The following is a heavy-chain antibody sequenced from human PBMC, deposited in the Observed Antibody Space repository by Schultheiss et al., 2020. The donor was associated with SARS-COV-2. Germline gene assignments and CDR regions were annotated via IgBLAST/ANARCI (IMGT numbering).Heavy chain of an antibody. CDR2: ISGSGGST. CDR3: ARSIAAAVNWFDP. D-gene: IGHD6-13*01. CDR1: GFTFSSYW. V-gene: IGHV3-23*01. J-gene: IGHJ5*02. Sequence: GGSLRLSCAASGFTFSSYWMSWVRQAPGKGLEWVSAISGSGGSTFYADSVKGRFTISRDNSKNTLYLQMNSLRAEDTAVYYCARSIAAAVNWFDPWGQGTLVTVSS.